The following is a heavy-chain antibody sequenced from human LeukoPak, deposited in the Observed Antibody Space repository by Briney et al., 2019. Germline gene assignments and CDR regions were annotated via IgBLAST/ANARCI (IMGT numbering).Heavy chain of an antibody. D-gene: IGHD3-10*01. V-gene: IGHV1-2*06. CDR3: ARLNSGSYYERNLNFDY. J-gene: IGHJ4*02. Sequence: ASVKVSCKASGYTFTGYYMHWVRQAPGQGLEWMGRINPNSGGTNYAQKFQGRVTMTRDTSITTAYMELSRLRSDDTAVYYCARLNSGSYYERNLNFDYWGQGTLVTVSS. CDR1: GYTFTGYY. CDR2: INPNSGGT.